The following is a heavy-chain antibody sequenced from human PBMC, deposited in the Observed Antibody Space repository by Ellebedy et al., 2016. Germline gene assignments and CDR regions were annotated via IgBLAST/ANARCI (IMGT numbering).Heavy chain of an antibody. Sequence: GGSLRFSXAASGFTFRSYDMHWVRQAPGKGLEWVAAISYDGSNNYYGDSVKGRFTISRDNSKNTLYLQMNSLGVEDAAVYYCAKVFHYGSRRYSENYYYGLDVWGQGTTVTVSS. J-gene: IGHJ6*02. V-gene: IGHV3-30*18. CDR1: GFTFRSYD. CDR3: AKVFHYGSRRYSENYYYGLDV. D-gene: IGHD3-10*01. CDR2: ISYDGSNN.